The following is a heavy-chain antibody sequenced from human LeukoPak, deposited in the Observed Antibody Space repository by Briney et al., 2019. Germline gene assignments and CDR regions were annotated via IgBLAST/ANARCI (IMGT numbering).Heavy chain of an antibody. CDR3: ARIAGRREVGATPAAFDY. Sequence: SETLSLTCTVSGGSISSSSYYWGWIRQPPGKGLEWIGSIYYSGSTYYNPSLKSRVTISVDTSKNQFSLKLSSVTAADTAVYYCARIAGRREVGATPAAFDYWGQGTLVTVSS. CDR1: GGSISSSSYY. V-gene: IGHV4-39*07. D-gene: IGHD1-26*01. CDR2: IYYSGST. J-gene: IGHJ4*02.